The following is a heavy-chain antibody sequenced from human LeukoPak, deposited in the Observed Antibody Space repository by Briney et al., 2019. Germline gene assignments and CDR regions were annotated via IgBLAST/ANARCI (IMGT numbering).Heavy chain of an antibody. CDR2: IRYDGSNK. D-gene: IGHD3-22*01. CDR3: AKGGDSSGYEADY. V-gene: IGHV3-30*02. Sequence: PGGSLRLSCAASGFTFSSYGMHWVRQAPGKGLEWVAFIRYDGSNKYYADSVKGRFTISRDNSKNTLYLRMNSLRAEDTAVYYCAKGGDSSGYEADYWGQGTLVTVSS. J-gene: IGHJ4*02. CDR1: GFTFSSYG.